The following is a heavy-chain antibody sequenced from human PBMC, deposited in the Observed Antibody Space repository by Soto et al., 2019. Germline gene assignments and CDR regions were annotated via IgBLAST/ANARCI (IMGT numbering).Heavy chain of an antibody. J-gene: IGHJ3*02. CDR3: AIDSSCPSGDDAFDI. CDR2: IIPILGIA. D-gene: IGHD3-22*01. CDR1: GGSVSLCT. Sequence: VQQVQSGAEVKKPGASVKVSCKASGGSVSLCTNSWVRQAPGQLVEWMGRIIPILGIAIDAQKFQGRVTITADKSTSTAYMELSRLRSEDTAVYYCAIDSSCPSGDDAFDIWGQGTMVTVSS. V-gene: IGHV1-69*02.